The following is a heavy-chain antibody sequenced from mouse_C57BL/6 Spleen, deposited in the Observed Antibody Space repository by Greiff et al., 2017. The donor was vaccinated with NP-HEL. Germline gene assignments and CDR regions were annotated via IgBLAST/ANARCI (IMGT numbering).Heavy chain of an antibody. CDR2: INPNNGGT. CDR3: AAYSNYRENWYFDV. D-gene: IGHD2-5*01. J-gene: IGHJ1*03. Sequence: EVQLQQSGPELVKPGASVKISCKASGYTFTDYYMNWVKQSHGKSLEWIGDINPNNGGTSYNQKFKGKATLTVDKSSSTAYMELRSLTSEDSAVYYCAAYSNYRENWYFDVWGTGTTVTVSS. CDR1: GYTFTDYY. V-gene: IGHV1-26*01.